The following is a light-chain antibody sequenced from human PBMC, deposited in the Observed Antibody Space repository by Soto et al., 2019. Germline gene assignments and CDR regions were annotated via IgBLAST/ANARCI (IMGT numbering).Light chain of an antibody. Sequence: QSVLTQPPSASGTPGQRVTISCSGSSSNIGSYYVYWYQQLPGTAPKLLIYRNNQRPSGVPDRFSGSKSGTSASLAISGLRSEDEADYYCAAWDDSLSGVVFGGGTKLTAL. CDR1: SSNIGSYY. J-gene: IGLJ2*01. CDR2: RNN. V-gene: IGLV1-47*01. CDR3: AAWDDSLSGVV.